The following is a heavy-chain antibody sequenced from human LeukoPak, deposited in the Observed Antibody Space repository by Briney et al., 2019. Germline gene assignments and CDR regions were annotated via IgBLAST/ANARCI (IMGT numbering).Heavy chain of an antibody. Sequence: SGTLSLTCTVSGGPVSSSSYYWGWVRQSPEKGLECIGTIYYAGDTYYNPSLESRLTISVDTSKNQFSLKLRSVTAADTAVYYCATWDSGSCSQIDNWGQGTLVTVSS. CDR1: GGPVSSSSYY. V-gene: IGHV4-39*01. J-gene: IGHJ4*02. D-gene: IGHD1-26*01. CDR2: IYYAGDT. CDR3: ATWDSGSCSQIDN.